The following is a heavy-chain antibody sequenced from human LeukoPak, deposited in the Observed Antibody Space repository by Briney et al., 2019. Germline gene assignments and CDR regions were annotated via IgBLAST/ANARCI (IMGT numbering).Heavy chain of an antibody. CDR1: GFTFSSYG. D-gene: IGHD2-8*02. CDR2: ISYDGSNK. Sequence: GGSLRLSCAASGFTFSSYGMHWVRQAPGKGLEWVAVISYDGSNKYYADSVKGRFTISRDNSKNTLYLQMNSLRAEDTAVYYCAKDLSLLVAAFDYWGQGTLVTVSS. J-gene: IGHJ4*02. CDR3: AKDLSLLVAAFDY. V-gene: IGHV3-30*18.